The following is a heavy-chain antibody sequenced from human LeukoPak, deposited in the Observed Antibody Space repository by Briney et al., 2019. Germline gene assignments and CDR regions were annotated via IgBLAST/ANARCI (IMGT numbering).Heavy chain of an antibody. D-gene: IGHD6-19*01. V-gene: IGHV1-18*01. CDR2: ISAYNGNT. J-gene: IGHJ4*02. CDR3: ASQKLAVAAFDY. Sequence: ASVKVSCKASGYTFTSYGISWVRQAPGQGLEWMGWISAYNGNTNYAQKLQGRVTMTTDTSPSTAYMELRSLRSDDTAVYYCASQKLAVAAFDYWGQGTLVTVSS. CDR1: GYTFTSYG.